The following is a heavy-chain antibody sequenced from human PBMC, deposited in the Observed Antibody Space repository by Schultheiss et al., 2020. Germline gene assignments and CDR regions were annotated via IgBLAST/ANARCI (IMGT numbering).Heavy chain of an antibody. D-gene: IGHD4-17*01. CDR2: ISSSSSTI. CDR3: ARDHDYGDFPEYFQH. J-gene: IGHJ1*01. V-gene: IGHV3-48*04. Sequence: GGSLRLSCAASGFTFSSYSMNWVLQAPGKGLEWVSYISSSSSTIYYADSVKGRFTISRDNAKNSLYLQMNSLRAEDTAVYYCARDHDYGDFPEYFQHWGQGTLVTVSS. CDR1: GFTFSSYS.